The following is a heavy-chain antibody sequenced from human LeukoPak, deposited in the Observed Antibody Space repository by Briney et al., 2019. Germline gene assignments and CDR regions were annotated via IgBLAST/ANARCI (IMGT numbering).Heavy chain of an antibody. J-gene: IGHJ6*02. CDR3: ARIVSCSSTRCYYYYGMDV. CDR2: INHSGST. CDR1: GGSFSGYY. Sequence: SETLSLTCVVYGGSFSGYYWSWIRQPPGKGLEWVGEINHSGSTNYNPSLKSRVTISVDTSKNQFSLKLSSVTAADTAVYYCARIVSCSSTRCYYYYGMDVWGQGDPVTVSS. V-gene: IGHV4-34*01. D-gene: IGHD2-2*01.